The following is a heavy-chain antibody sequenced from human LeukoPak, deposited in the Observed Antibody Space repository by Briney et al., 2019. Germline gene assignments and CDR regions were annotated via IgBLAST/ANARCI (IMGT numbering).Heavy chain of an antibody. CDR1: GYTFTTYG. CDR2: ISAYNGNT. CDR3: ARDGGLAARGGYFDY. Sequence: GASVKVSCKASGYTFTTYGITWVRQAPGQGLEWMGWISAYNGNTTYAQKIQGRVTMSTATSTSTAYMELRSLRSDDTAVYYCARDGGLAARGGYFDYWGQGTLVTVSS. J-gene: IGHJ4*02. V-gene: IGHV1-18*01. D-gene: IGHD6-25*01.